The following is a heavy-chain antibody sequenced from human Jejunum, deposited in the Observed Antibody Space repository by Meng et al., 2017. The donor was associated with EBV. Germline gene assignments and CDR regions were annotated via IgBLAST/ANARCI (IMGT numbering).Heavy chain of an antibody. J-gene: IGHJ4*02. Sequence: QLLLQQGGAGLLKPSRTLSLTCAVYGGSFNYYYWTWIRQPPGKGLEWIGEIIHSGSTNYDPSLKSRVTISVDRSKNQFSLKLTSVTAADTAVYYCARKAVPGTFARPKFDYWGQGTLVTVSS. CDR2: IIHSGST. D-gene: IGHD6-19*01. V-gene: IGHV4-34*12. CDR1: GGSFNYYY. CDR3: ARKAVPGTFARPKFDY.